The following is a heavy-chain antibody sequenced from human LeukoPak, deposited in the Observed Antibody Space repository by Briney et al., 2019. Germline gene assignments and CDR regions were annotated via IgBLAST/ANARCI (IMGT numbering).Heavy chain of an antibody. CDR2: ISSSSSYI. V-gene: IGHV3-21*01. J-gene: IGHJ4*02. CDR1: GFTFSSYS. CDR3: ARDLLTAGIFGSNY. D-gene: IGHD3-3*01. Sequence: GWALRLSCAASGFTFSSYSMNWVRQAPGKGLEWGSSISSSSSYIYYADSVKGRFTISRDNAKNSLYLQMNSLRAEDTAVYYCARDLLTAGIFGSNYWGQGTLVTVSS.